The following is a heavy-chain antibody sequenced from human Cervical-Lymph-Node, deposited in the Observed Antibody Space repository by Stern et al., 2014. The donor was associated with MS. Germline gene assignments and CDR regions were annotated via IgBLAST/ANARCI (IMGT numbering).Heavy chain of an antibody. D-gene: IGHD3-10*01. CDR3: VSDGSGWRN. Sequence: EVQLVESGGGLVQPGGSLKLCCAASGILFSGASMHWVRQPSGKGLEWIGRIRSKTNGYTTTYTASVKGRFTISRDDSKKTTYLQMNSLKTEDTAVYYCVSDGSGWRNWGQGTLVTVSS. J-gene: IGHJ4*02. CDR2: IRSKTNGYTT. V-gene: IGHV3-73*01. CDR1: GILFSGAS.